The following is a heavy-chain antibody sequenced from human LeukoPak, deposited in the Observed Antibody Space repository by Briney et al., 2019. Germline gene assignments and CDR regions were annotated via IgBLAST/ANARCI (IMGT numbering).Heavy chain of an antibody. CDR1: GFTFSSYW. Sequence: GGSLRLSCAASGFTFSSYWMSWVRQAPGKGLEWVSAISGSGGSTYYADSVKGRFTVSRDNSKNTLYLQINSLRAEDTAVYYCAKDVGYSGYDTGGFDYWGQGTLVTVSS. D-gene: IGHD5-12*01. V-gene: IGHV3-23*01. CDR3: AKDVGYSGYDTGGFDY. J-gene: IGHJ4*02. CDR2: ISGSGGST.